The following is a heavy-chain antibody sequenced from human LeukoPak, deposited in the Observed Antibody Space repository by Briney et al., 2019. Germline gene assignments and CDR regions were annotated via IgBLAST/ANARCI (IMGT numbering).Heavy chain of an antibody. CDR1: GFTIGSYG. CDR2: MRFDGSLK. Sequence: GGSLRLSCAVSGFTIGSYGMHWVRQAPGKGLEWVAFMRFDGSLKHYADSVKGRFTISRDNSKNTLYLQLNSLRAEDTAVCYCATIRTYDSTSSDFWGQGTLVTVSS. D-gene: IGHD3-22*01. CDR3: ATIRTYDSTSSDF. V-gene: IGHV3-30*02. J-gene: IGHJ4*02.